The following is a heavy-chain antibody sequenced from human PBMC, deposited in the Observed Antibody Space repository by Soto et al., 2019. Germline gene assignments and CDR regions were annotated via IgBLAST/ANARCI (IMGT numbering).Heavy chain of an antibody. J-gene: IGHJ5*02. Sequence: QVQLVQSGAEVKKPGSSVKVSCKASGGTFSSYAISWVRQAPGQGLEWMGGIIPIFGTANYAQKFQGRVTITADESTSTAYMELSSLRSEDTAVYYSARVLRFLEWQNWFDPWGQGTLVTVSS. V-gene: IGHV1-69*01. CDR2: IIPIFGTA. D-gene: IGHD3-3*01. CDR1: GGTFSSYA. CDR3: ARVLRFLEWQNWFDP.